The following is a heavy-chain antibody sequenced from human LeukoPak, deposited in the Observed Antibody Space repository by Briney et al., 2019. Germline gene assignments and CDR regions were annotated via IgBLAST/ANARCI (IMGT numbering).Heavy chain of an antibody. J-gene: IGHJ5*02. V-gene: IGHV4-61*02. Sequence: PSETLSLTXTVSGGSISSGSYYSSWIRQPAGKGLQWIGRIYTSGSTNYNPSLKSRVTISVDTSKNQFSLKLSSVTAADTAVYYCARLGITMVRGVSSFDPWGQGTLVTVSS. D-gene: IGHD3-10*01. CDR3: ARLGITMVRGVSSFDP. CDR1: GGSISSGSYY. CDR2: IYTSGST.